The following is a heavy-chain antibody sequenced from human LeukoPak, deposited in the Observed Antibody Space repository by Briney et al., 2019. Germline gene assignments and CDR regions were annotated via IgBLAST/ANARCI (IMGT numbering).Heavy chain of an antibody. CDR1: GLTFSNYW. CDR2: IKKDGSDK. Sequence: GGSLRLSCAASGLTFSNYWMSWVRQAPGKGLEWVADIKKDGSDKYYADSVKGRFTISRDNSKNTLYLQMNSLRPEDTGVYYCAKDFDYGGKFIDYWGQGTLVTVSS. V-gene: IGHV3-7*01. CDR3: AKDFDYGGKFIDY. D-gene: IGHD4-23*01. J-gene: IGHJ4*02.